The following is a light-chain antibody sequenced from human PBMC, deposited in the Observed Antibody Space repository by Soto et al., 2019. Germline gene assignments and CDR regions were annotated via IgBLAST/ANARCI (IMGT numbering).Light chain of an antibody. Sequence: QSVLTQPASVSGSPGQSITISCTGTSSGVGGYNYVSWYQQHPGKAPKHMIYDVSNRPSGLSNRSSGSKSGNTASLTISGLKAEYEVDYYCSSDTSSSTLYVVLCGGTKLTVL. CDR3: SSDTSSSTLYVV. J-gene: IGLJ2*01. V-gene: IGLV2-14*01. CDR2: DVS. CDR1: SSGVGGYNY.